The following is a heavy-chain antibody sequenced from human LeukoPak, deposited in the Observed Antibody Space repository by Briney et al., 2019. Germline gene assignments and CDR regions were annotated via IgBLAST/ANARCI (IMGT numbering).Heavy chain of an antibody. Sequence: ASVKASCKASGYTFTGYYMHWVRQAPGQGLEWMGWINPNSGGTNYAQKFQGRVTMTRDTSISTAYMELSRLRSDDTAVYYCARGEGPGLWLQNYYYMDVWGKGTTVTVSS. CDR3: ARGEGPGLWLQNYYYMDV. CDR1: GYTFTGYY. J-gene: IGHJ6*03. D-gene: IGHD5-18*01. CDR2: INPNSGGT. V-gene: IGHV1-2*02.